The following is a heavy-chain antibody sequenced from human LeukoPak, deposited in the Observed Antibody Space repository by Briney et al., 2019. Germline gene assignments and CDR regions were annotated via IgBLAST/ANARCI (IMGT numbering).Heavy chain of an antibody. J-gene: IGHJ4*02. V-gene: IGHV4-30-2*01. CDR1: GFTVSSNY. CDR2: IYHSGST. CDR3: ARENIAAAGYFDY. Sequence: LRLSCAASGFTVSSNYMSWVRQPPGKGLEWIGYIYHSGSTYYNPSLKSRVTISVDRSKNQFSLKLSSVTAADTAVYYCARENIAAAGYFDYWGQGTLVTVSS. D-gene: IGHD6-13*01.